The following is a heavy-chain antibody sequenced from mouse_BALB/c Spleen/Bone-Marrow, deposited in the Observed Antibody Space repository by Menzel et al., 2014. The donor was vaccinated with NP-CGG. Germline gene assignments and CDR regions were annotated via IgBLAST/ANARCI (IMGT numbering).Heavy chain of an antibody. Sequence: VMLVESGPGLVAPSQSLSITCTASGFYLTSYGVHWVHQPPGKGLEWLGVIWAGGSTNYYSALMSSLSISKDNSKSQFFLKMNRPQTDATAMYYCAKDRDGYFDYWGQGTTLTVSS. D-gene: IGHD2-3*01. V-gene: IGHV2-9*02. J-gene: IGHJ2*01. CDR1: GFYLTSYG. CDR2: IWAGGST. CDR3: AKDRDGYFDY.